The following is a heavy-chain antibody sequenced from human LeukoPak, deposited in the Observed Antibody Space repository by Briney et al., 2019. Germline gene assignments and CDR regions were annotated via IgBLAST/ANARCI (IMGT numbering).Heavy chain of an antibody. D-gene: IGHD5-12*01. Sequence: GGSLRLSCAASGFTFSNYAMHWVRQAPGKGLEWVAIISFDGSNKDYADSVKGRFTISRDNSKNTLYLQMNSMRAEDTAVYYCASDGGYDHHGLFDYWGQGTLVTVSS. CDR2: ISFDGSNK. CDR3: ASDGGYDHHGLFDY. J-gene: IGHJ4*02. V-gene: IGHV3-30*04. CDR1: GFTFSNYA.